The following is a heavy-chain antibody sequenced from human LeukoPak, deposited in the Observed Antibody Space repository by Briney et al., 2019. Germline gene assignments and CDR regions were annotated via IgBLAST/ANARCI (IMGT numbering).Heavy chain of an antibody. D-gene: IGHD3-22*01. CDR3: ARDLYRIVVVPHYFDY. J-gene: IGHJ4*02. Sequence: PGGSLRLSCAASGFTFDDGMSWVRQAPGKGLEWVANIKKDGSEKYYVDSVKGRFTISRDNAKNSLYLQMNSLRAEDTAVYYCARDLYRIVVVPHYFDYWGQGTLVTVSS. V-gene: IGHV3-7*01. CDR1: GFTFDDG. CDR2: IKKDGSEK.